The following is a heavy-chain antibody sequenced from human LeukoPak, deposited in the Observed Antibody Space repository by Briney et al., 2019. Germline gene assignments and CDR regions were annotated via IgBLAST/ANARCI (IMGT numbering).Heavy chain of an antibody. CDR1: GYTFTSYD. Sequence: GASVKVSCKASGYTFTSYDINWVRQATGQGLEWMGWMNPNSGNTGYAQKFQGRVTMTRNTSISTAYMELSSLRSEDTAVYYCARVLAFCSSTSCYTVLSYMDVWGQGTTVTVSS. J-gene: IGHJ6*03. D-gene: IGHD2-2*02. CDR2: MNPNSGNT. CDR3: ARVLAFCSSTSCYTVLSYMDV. V-gene: IGHV1-8*01.